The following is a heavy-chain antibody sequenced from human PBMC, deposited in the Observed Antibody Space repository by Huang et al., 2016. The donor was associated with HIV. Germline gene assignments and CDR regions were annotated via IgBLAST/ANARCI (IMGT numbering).Heavy chain of an antibody. CDR3: AKDVRMFDP. CDR1: GFTFSRYA. V-gene: IGHV3-23*01. Sequence: EVQLLESGGGLVQPGGSLRLSCAASGFTFSRYAMGGVRPAPGKGMEWVSAISGSGGSTYYADSVKGRFTISRDKSKNTLYLQMNSLRAEDTAVYYCAKDVRMFDPWGQGTLVTVSS. CDR2: ISGSGGST. J-gene: IGHJ5*02.